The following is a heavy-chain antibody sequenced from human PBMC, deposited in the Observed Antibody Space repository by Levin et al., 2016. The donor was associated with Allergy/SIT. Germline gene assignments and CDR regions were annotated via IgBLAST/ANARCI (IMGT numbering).Heavy chain of an antibody. CDR1: GYTFTGYY. Sequence: ASVKVSCKASGYTFTGYYMHWVRQAPGQGLEWMGWINPNSGGTNYAQKFQGRVTMTRDTSISTAYMELSRLRSDDTAVYYCARARRVVPAAHNWFDPWGQGTLVTVSS. CDR3: ARARRVVPAAHNWFDP. CDR2: INPNSGGT. D-gene: IGHD2-2*01. J-gene: IGHJ5*02. V-gene: IGHV1-2*02.